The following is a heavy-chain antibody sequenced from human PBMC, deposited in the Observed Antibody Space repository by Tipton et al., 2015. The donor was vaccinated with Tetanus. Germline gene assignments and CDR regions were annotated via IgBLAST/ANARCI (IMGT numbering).Heavy chain of an antibody. D-gene: IGHD1-1*01. CDR2: INTNTGNP. V-gene: IGHV7-4-1*02. Sequence: SGAEVKVSCKASGGTFTNYALSWVRQAPGQGLESMGYINTNTGNPTYAQGFTGRFVFSFDTSVNTAYLQISSLKADDTAIYYCARGFYNVPEKYHLPTVWGQGTLVTVSS. J-gene: IGHJ4*02. CDR3: ARGFYNVPEKYHLPTV. CDR1: GGTFTNYA.